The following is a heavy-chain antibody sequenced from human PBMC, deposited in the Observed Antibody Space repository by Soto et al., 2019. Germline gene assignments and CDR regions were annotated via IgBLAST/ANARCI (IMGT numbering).Heavy chain of an antibody. CDR3: AKGPPPLRYFDGRNKLPHYYYYYMVF. CDR1: GFTFSSYA. V-gene: IGHV3-23*01. J-gene: IGHJ6*03. CDR2: ISGSGGST. Sequence: EVQLLESGGGLVQPGVSLRLSCAASGFTFSSYAMSWVRQAPGKGLEWVSAISGSGGSTYYVDSVKGRFSISRDNSKNSLYRQINSLRAEGTAVYSCAKGPPPLRYFDGRNKLPHYYYYYMVFWGKGTTVTVSS. D-gene: IGHD3-9*01.